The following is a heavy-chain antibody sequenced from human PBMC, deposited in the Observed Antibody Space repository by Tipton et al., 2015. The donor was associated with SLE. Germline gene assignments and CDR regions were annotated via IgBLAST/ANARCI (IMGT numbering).Heavy chain of an antibody. D-gene: IGHD3-10*01. Sequence: GSLRLSCTASGFTFNHFWLAWVRQAPGKGLEYVAIINEAGSEQYYVDSVNGRFTLSRDNAQNSLFLQMNRLRAEDSAIYYCARDCYRRRGGADAVDIWGQGTVGTVSS. V-gene: IGHV3-7*01. J-gene: IGHJ3*02. CDR1: GFTFNHFW. CDR2: INEAGSEQ. CDR3: ARDCYRRRGGADAVDI.